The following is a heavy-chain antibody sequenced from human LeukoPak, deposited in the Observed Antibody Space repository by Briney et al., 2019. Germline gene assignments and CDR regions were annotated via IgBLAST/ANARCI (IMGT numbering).Heavy chain of an antibody. CDR3: ARDRGIAAAGSELDY. CDR2: ISAYNGNT. CDR1: GYTFTSYG. D-gene: IGHD6-13*01. V-gene: IGHV1-18*01. J-gene: IGHJ4*02. Sequence: ASVNVSCKASGYTFTSYGISWVRQAPGQGLEWMGWISAYNGNTNYAQKLQGRVTMTTDTSTSTAYMELRSLRSDDTAVYYCARDRGIAAAGSELDYWGQGTLVTVSS.